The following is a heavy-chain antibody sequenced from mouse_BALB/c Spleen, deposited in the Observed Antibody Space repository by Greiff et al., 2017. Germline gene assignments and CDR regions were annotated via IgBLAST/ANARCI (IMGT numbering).Heavy chain of an antibody. Sequence: DVKSVESGGGLVKPGGSLKLSCAASGFTFSDYYMYWVRQTPEKRLEWVATISDGGSYTYYPDSVKGRFTISRDNAKNNLYLQMSSLKSEDTAMYYCARAGFYAMDYWGQGTSVTVAS. CDR3: ARAGFYAMDY. D-gene: IGHD3-3*01. J-gene: IGHJ4*01. V-gene: IGHV5-4*02. CDR1: GFTFSDYY. CDR2: ISDGGSYT.